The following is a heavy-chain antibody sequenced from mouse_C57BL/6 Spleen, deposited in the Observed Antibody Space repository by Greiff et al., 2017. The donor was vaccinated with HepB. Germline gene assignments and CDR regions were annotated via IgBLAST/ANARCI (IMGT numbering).Heavy chain of an antibody. CDR2: IYPRSGNT. Sequence: VQLQQSGAELARPGASVKLSCKASGYTFTSYGISWVKQRTGQGLEWIGEIYPRSGNTYYNEKFKGKATLTADKSSSTAYMELRSLTSEDSAVYFCASAYPYWYFDVWGTGTTVTVSS. CDR1: GYTFTSYG. CDR3: ASAYPYWYFDV. V-gene: IGHV1-81*01. J-gene: IGHJ1*03.